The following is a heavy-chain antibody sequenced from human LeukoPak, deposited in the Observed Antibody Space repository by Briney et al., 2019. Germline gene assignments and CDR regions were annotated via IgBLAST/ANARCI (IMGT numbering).Heavy chain of an antibody. CDR1: GGSVSSGTYC. V-gene: IGHV4-61*01. J-gene: IGHJ4*02. CDR3: ARDRVRGNSNPFFDY. CDR2: IYYSGTT. Sequence: SETLSLTCTVSGGSVSSGTYCWSWIRQPPGKGLEWIGYIYYSGTTNYNPSLRSRVTISVDTSKNQFSLKLSSVTAADTAVYYCARDRVRGNSNPFFDYWGQGTLVTVSS. D-gene: IGHD4-11*01.